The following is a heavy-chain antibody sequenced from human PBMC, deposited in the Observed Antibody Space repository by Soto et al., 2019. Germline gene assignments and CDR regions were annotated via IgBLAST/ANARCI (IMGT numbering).Heavy chain of an antibody. Sequence: ASVKVSCKASGYTFTSYGISWVRQAPGQGLEWMGWISAYNGNTNYAQKLQGRVTMTTDTSTSTAYMELRSLRSDDTAVYYCARDYNDFWSGYYSREYYYGTDVWGQGTTVTVSS. CDR2: ISAYNGNT. J-gene: IGHJ6*02. CDR1: GYTFTSYG. CDR3: ARDYNDFWSGYYSREYYYGTDV. D-gene: IGHD3-3*01. V-gene: IGHV1-18*01.